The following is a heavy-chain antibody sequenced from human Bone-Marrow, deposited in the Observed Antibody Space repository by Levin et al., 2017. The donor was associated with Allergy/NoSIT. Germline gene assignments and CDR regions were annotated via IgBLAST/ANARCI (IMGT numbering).Heavy chain of an antibody. CDR1: EFNFRHYA. CDR2: ISGGGDTT. D-gene: IGHD3-10*01. CDR3: AKDRIFSDLTIDSDAFDL. V-gene: IGHV3-23*01. J-gene: IGHJ3*01. Sequence: PPGGSLRLSCAASEFNFRHYAMSWVRQAPGKGLEWVSAISGGGDTTFYADSVRGRFTISRDNSRNTLYLQMNSLGAEDTAVYFCAKDRIFSDLTIDSDAFDLWGQGTVVTVSS.